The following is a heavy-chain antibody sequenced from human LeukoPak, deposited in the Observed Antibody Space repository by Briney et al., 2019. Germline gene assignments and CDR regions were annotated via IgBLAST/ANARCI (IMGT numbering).Heavy chain of an antibody. CDR3: ARDWNIEVAGY. V-gene: IGHV3-7*01. Sequence: GGSLRLSCAASGLTFSSYWMSWVRQAPGKGLEWVANIKQDGSEKYYVDSVKGRFTISRDNAKDSLYLQMNSLRAEDTAVYYCARDWNIEVAGYWGQGTLVTVSS. J-gene: IGHJ4*02. D-gene: IGHD6-19*01. CDR1: GLTFSSYW. CDR2: IKQDGSEK.